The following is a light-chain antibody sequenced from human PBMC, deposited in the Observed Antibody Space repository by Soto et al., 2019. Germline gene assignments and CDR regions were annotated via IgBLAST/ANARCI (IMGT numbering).Light chain of an antibody. CDR1: QSVSGW. J-gene: IGKJ1*01. V-gene: IGKV1-5*01. CDR3: QQYYTFSGT. CDR2: DAS. Sequence: DIQMTQSPSTLSASVGDTVTVTCRASQSVSGWLAWYQQKPGEAPKLLIYDASALPLGVPSRFSGGRSGTKFTRTIASLQPDDFATYYCQQYYTFSGTFGPGTKVEI.